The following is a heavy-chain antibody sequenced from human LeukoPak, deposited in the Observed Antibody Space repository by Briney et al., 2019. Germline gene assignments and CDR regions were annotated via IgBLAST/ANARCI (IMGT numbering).Heavy chain of an antibody. CDR3: ARGAQWVLDY. D-gene: IGHD1-26*01. CDR2: ISTSGNDI. J-gene: IGHJ4*02. Sequence: PGGSLRPSCAASGFIFSNYEINWVRQAPGEGLEWVSYISTSGNDIYYADSVKGRFTISRDNAKNSLYLQLNSLRADDTAVYYCARGAQWVLDYWGQGTLVTVSS. CDR1: GFIFSNYE. V-gene: IGHV3-48*03.